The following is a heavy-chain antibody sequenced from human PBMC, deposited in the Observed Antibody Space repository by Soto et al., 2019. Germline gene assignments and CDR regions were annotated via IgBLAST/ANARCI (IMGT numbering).Heavy chain of an antibody. CDR1: GFTFSSYV. D-gene: IGHD1-26*01. J-gene: IGHJ4*02. V-gene: IGHV3-30*04. CDR3: ARDDEGGSDCDLGY. Sequence: QVQLVESGGGVVQPGRSLRLSCAASGFTFSSYVIHWVRQTPAKGLEWVAFISRDGSNEYYADSVKGRFTISRDNSKNTLYLEMNSLRAEDTAVYYCARDDEGGSDCDLGYWGQGTLVTVSS. CDR2: ISRDGSNE.